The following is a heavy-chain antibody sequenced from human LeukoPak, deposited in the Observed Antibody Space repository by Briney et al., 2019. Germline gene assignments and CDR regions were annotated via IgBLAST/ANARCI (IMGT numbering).Heavy chain of an antibody. CDR3: ARGHFWSGYV. CDR1: GGSFSGYY. CDR2: INHSGST. D-gene: IGHD3-3*02. V-gene: IGHV4-34*01. Sequence: SETLSLTCAVYGGSFSGYYWSWIRQPPGKGLEWIGEINHSGSTNYNPSLKSRVTISVDTSKNQFSLKLSSVTAADTAVYHCARGHFWSGYVWGQGTLVTVSS. J-gene: IGHJ4*02.